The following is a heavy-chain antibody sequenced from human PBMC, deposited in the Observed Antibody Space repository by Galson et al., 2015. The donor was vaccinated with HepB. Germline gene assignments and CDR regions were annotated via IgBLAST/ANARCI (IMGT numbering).Heavy chain of an antibody. CDR2: IIPIFGTA. V-gene: IGHV1-69*13. CDR1: GGTFSSYA. Sequence: SVKVSCKASGGTFSSYAISWVRQAPGQGLEWMGGIIPIFGTANYAQKFQGRVTITADESTSTAYMELSSLRSEDTAVYYCAVTRFLEWLFLDYWGQGTLVTVSS. CDR3: AVTRFLEWLFLDY. J-gene: IGHJ4*02. D-gene: IGHD3-3*01.